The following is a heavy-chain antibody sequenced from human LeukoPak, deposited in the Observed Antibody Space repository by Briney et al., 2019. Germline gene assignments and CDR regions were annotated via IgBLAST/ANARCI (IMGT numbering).Heavy chain of an antibody. CDR2: IYYSGST. CDR3: ARANTSLDYGDSYYYYYGMDV. D-gene: IGHD4-17*01. Sequence: SETLSLTCTVSGGSISSYYWSWIRQPPGKGLEWLGYIYYSGSTNYNPSLKSRVTISVDTSKNQFSLKLSSVTAADTAVYYCARANTSLDYGDSYYYYYGMDVWGQGTTVTVSS. J-gene: IGHJ6*02. V-gene: IGHV4-59*01. CDR1: GGSISSYY.